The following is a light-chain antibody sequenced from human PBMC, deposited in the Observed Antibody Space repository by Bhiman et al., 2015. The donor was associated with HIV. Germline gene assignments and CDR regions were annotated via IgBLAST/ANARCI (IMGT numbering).Light chain of an antibody. J-gene: IGLJ1*01. CDR3: CSYTTSTTLCV. V-gene: IGLV2-11*01. CDR2: DVT. CDR1: SSDVGGYNY. Sequence: QSALTQPRSVSGSPGQSVTISCTGTSSDVGGYNYVSWYQQHPGKAPKLMIYDVTKRPSGVPDRFSGSKSGNTASLTISGLQAEDEADYYCCSYTTSTTLCVFGTGTKVPVL.